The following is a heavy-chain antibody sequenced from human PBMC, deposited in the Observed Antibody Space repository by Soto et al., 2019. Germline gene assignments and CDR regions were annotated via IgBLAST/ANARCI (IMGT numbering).Heavy chain of an antibody. D-gene: IGHD1-20*01. V-gene: IGHV1-3*01. CDR1: GYTFTNYA. CDR3: ARGKGYNWNHGWFDP. CDR2: INPGNGNT. Sequence: GASVKVSCKASGYTFTNYAMHWVRQAPGQRLEWMGWINPGNGNTTYSQRFQDRVTITRDTFASTAYMELSSLRSEDTAMYYCARGKGYNWNHGWFDPWGQGTLVTVSS. J-gene: IGHJ5*02.